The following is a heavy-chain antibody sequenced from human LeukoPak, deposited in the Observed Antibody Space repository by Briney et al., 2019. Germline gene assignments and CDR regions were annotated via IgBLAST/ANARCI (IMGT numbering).Heavy chain of an antibody. CDR3: TKGTIWLPFDY. J-gene: IGHJ4*02. D-gene: IGHD5-18*01. CDR1: GFTFSNYA. CDR2: ISGSGGST. Sequence: PGGSLRLSCAASGFTFSNYAMSWARQAPGKGLEWVSAISGSGGSTYYADSVKGRFTISRDNSENTLYLQMNSLRAEDTAVYYCTKGTIWLPFDYWGQGTLVTVSS. V-gene: IGHV3-23*01.